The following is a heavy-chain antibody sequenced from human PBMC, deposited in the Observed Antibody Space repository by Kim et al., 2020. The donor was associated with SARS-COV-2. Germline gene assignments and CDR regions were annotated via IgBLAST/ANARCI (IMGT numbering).Heavy chain of an antibody. V-gene: IGHV3-23*01. J-gene: IGHJ4*02. CDR3: AKDPQNYGDYSWEFDY. Sequence: VKGRCTIARANSKNTLYLQMNSLRAADTAVYYCAKDPQNYGDYSWEFDYWGQGTLVTVSS. D-gene: IGHD4-17*01.